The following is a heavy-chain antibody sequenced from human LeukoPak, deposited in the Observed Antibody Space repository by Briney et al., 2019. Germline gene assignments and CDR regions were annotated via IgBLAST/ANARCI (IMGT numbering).Heavy chain of an antibody. J-gene: IGHJ4*02. CDR2: IYYSGST. CDR1: GGSVSSGTYY. V-gene: IGHV4-61*01. CDR3: ARAQEDPYFDY. Sequence: PSETLSLTCTVSGGSVSSGTYYWSWIRQPPGKRLEWIGYIYYSGSTNYNPSLKSRVTISVDTSKNQFSLKLSSVTAADTAVYYCARAQEDPYFDYWGQGTLVTVSS.